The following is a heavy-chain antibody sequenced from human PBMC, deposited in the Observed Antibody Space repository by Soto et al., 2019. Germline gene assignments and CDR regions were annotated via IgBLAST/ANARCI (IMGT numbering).Heavy chain of an antibody. V-gene: IGHV3-21*01. CDR1: GFTFSACT. Sequence: EVQLVESGGGLVKPGGSLRLSCLASGFTFSACTMDWVRQAPGKGLEWVSSISSTGAYIYYAESVRGRFTISRDNAKNSLDLHMNSLGCEDTAVYYCARDYPVLYSSSVDALDIWGRGTLVTVSS. J-gene: IGHJ3*02. CDR2: ISSTGAYI. CDR3: ARDYPVLYSSSVDALDI. D-gene: IGHD6-6*01.